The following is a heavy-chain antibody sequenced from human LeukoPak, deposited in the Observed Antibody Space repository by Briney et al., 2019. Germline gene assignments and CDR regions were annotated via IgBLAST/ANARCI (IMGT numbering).Heavy chain of an antibody. V-gene: IGHV1-69*05. CDR1: GGTLSSYA. D-gene: IGHD5-18*01. J-gene: IGHJ4*02. CDR2: IIPIFGTA. Sequence: SVKVSCKASGGTLSSYAISWVRQAPGQGLEWMGGIIPIFGTANYAQKFQGRVTITTDESTSTAYMELSSLRSEDTAVYYCAGGVDTAMDFDYWGQGTLVTVSS. CDR3: AGGVDTAMDFDY.